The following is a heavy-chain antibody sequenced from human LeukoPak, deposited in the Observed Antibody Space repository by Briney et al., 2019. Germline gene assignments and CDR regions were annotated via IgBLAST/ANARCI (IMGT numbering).Heavy chain of an antibody. CDR2: INTNNGNP. CDR1: GYTFTNYA. D-gene: IGHD2-15*01. CDR3: ARGGIGYCSSGSCYCDY. Sequence: ASVKISCKASGYTFTNYAMNWVRQAPGQGLEWMGWINTNNGNPTYAQGFTGRFIFSLDTSVSTAYLQINSLEAEDTAVYYCARGGIGYCSSGSCYCDYWGQGALVTVSS. V-gene: IGHV7-4-1*02. J-gene: IGHJ4*02.